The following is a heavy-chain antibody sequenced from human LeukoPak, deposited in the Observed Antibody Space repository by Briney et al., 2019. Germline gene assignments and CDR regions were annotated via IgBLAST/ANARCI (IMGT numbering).Heavy chain of an antibody. D-gene: IGHD3-16*01. Sequence: SETLSLTCTVSGGSISSYYWSWIRQPPGKGLEWSGYIYYSGSTNYNPSLNSRVSMSADTSNNQFSLNLSSVTAADTAVYYCARKRKGAYDFDCWGQGTLVTVSS. CDR1: GGSISSYY. J-gene: IGHJ4*02. V-gene: IGHV4-59*12. CDR3: ARKRKGAYDFDC. CDR2: IYYSGST.